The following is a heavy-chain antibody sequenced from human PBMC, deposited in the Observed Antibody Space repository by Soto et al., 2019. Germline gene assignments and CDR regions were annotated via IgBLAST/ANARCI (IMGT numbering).Heavy chain of an antibody. CDR3: ARVGNGARSDAFDI. Sequence: EVQLVESGGGLVQPGGSLRLSCAASGFTFSSYSMNWVRQAPGKGLEWVSYISRSSSTIYYADSVKGRFTISRDNAKNSLYLQMNSLKAEDTAVYYCARVGNGARSDAFDIWGQGTMVTVSS. V-gene: IGHV3-48*01. D-gene: IGHD1-26*01. CDR2: ISRSSSTI. J-gene: IGHJ3*02. CDR1: GFTFSSYS.